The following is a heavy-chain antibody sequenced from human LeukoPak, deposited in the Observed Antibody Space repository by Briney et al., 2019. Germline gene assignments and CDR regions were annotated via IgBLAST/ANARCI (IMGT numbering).Heavy chain of an antibody. Sequence: GGSLRLSCVASGFTFSSSCMHWVRHAPGKGLVWVSHVSPDGTNTAYADSVKGRFTISRDNAKNTLYLQMNSLRGEDTAVYYCSSFLMGAPNWGQGTLVTVSS. CDR2: VSPDGTNT. J-gene: IGHJ4*02. V-gene: IGHV3-74*01. CDR1: GFTFSSSC. D-gene: IGHD1-26*01. CDR3: SSFLMGAPN.